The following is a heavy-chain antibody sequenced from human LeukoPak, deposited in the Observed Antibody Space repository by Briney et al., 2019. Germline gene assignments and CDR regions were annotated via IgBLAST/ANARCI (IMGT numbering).Heavy chain of an antibody. J-gene: IGHJ4*02. CDR2: ILTEGSNK. CDR1: GPTFSSYA. Sequence: GRSLRLSCPPYGPTFSSYATDWVRQAPGEGRGWEALILTEGSNKNYADSGKGRLTISRDISKNTLSVQMNSLRPEDTPVYYCARAAHRGFTLDYWGQETLVTVSS. D-gene: IGHD3-10*01. V-gene: IGHV3-30*04. CDR3: ARAAHRGFTLDY.